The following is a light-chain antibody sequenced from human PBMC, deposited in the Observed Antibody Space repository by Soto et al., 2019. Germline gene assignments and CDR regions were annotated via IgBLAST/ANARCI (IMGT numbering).Light chain of an antibody. CDR2: EGT. Sequence: QSVLTQPASVTGTPGQTITLSCTGTSSDVGSYKLVSWYQQHPGKAPKLMIYEGTKRPSGVSDRFSGSRSGNTASLTISGLQAEHEADYYCCSYASSSTYVSGTGTKVTVL. CDR3: CSYASSSTYV. J-gene: IGLJ1*01. V-gene: IGLV2-23*01. CDR1: SSDVGSYKL.